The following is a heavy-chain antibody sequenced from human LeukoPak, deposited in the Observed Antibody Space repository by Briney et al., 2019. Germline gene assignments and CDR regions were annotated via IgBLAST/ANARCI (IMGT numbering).Heavy chain of an antibody. CDR2: IWYDGSNK. V-gene: IGHV3-33*06. CDR3: AKDVDIVATAEGAFDI. J-gene: IGHJ3*02. Sequence: PGGSLRLSCAASGFTFSSYDMHWVRQAPGKGLEWVAVIWYDGSNKYYADSVKGRFTISRDNSENTLYLQMNSLRAEDTAVYYCAKDVDIVATAEGAFDIWGQGTMVTVSS. D-gene: IGHD5-12*01. CDR1: GFTFSSYD.